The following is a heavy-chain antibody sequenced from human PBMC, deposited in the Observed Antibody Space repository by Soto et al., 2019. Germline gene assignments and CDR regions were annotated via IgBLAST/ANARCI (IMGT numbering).Heavy chain of an antibody. CDR3: AKGVLSFHYGMEV. Sequence: EVKLLQSGGGVVPPGGSLRLSCATSGFTFNTYPMTWDRQAPGKGLEWVSSISSTAGKTSSYADSVKGRFAISRDFSDNTVYLQMDNLRVDHTAVYFCAKGVLSFHYGMEVWGQGTTVTVSS. V-gene: IGHV3-23*01. D-gene: IGHD3-10*01. J-gene: IGHJ6*02. CDR2: ISSTAGKTS. CDR1: GFTFNTYP.